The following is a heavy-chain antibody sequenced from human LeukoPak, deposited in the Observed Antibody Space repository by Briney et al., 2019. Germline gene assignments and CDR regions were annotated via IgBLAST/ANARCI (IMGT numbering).Heavy chain of an antibody. D-gene: IGHD6-13*01. J-gene: IGHJ6*02. CDR2: ISYDGSNK. V-gene: IGHV3-30*18. Sequence: GGSLRLSCAASGFTFSSYGMHWVRQAPGKGLEWVAVISYDGSNKYYADSVKGRLTISRDNSKNTLYLQMNSLRAEDTAVYYCAKDRIAAAKDYYYGMDVWGQGTTVTVSS. CDR3: AKDRIAAAKDYYYGMDV. CDR1: GFTFSSYG.